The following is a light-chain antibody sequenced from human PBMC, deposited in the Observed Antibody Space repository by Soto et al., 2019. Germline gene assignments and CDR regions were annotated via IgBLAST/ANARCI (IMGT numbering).Light chain of an antibody. V-gene: IGLV2-14*01. CDR3: SSYTSSSTLD. CDR1: SSDVGGYNY. Sequence: QSVLTQPASVSGSPGQSITISCTGTSSDVGGYNYVSWYQQHPGKAPKLMIYEVSNRPSGVSNRFSGSKSGNTASLTISGLQDEDEADYYCSSYTSSSTLDFGTGTKVTVL. J-gene: IGLJ1*01. CDR2: EVS.